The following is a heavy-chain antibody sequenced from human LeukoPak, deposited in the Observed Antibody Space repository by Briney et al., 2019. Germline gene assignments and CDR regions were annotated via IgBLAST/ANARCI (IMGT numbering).Heavy chain of an antibody. V-gene: IGHV3-30*01. CDR2: ISYDGNQN. CDR3: ARDESLDY. J-gene: IGHJ4*02. CDR1: GFTYSRYA. Sequence: GGSLRLSCAASGFTYSRYAMHWVRQAPGKGLEWVAVISYDGNQNYYADSVKGRFTISRDSSKSTLYLQMNSLRVEDTAVYYCARDESLDYWGQGTLVTVSS.